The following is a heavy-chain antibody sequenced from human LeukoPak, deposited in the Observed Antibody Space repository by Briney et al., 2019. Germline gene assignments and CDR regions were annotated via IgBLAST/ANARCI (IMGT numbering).Heavy chain of an antibody. J-gene: IGHJ3*02. CDR3: ATVGYYYGSGSYSFAFDI. Sequence: ASVKVSCKASGYTFTSYYMHWVRQAPGQGLEWMGGFDPEDGETIYAQKFQGRITMTEDTSTDTAFMELSSLRSEDTAVYYCATVGYYYGSGSYSFAFDIWGQGTMVTVSS. D-gene: IGHD3-10*01. V-gene: IGHV1-24*01. CDR1: GYTFTSYY. CDR2: FDPEDGET.